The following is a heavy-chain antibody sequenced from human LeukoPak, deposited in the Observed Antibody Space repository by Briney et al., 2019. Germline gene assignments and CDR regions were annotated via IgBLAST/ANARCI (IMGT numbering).Heavy chain of an antibody. D-gene: IGHD5-18*01. Sequence: GGSLRLSCAAFGFTFKYFVMHWVRQAPGKGLEWVAGISFDGSDKHYADSVRGRFTISRDNSKNTLFLQMNSLRPEDTAVYYYARDDEAYSYGHWGQGTLVTVSS. CDR3: ARDDEAYSYGH. CDR2: ISFDGSDK. J-gene: IGHJ4*02. V-gene: IGHV3-30*04. CDR1: GFTFKYFV.